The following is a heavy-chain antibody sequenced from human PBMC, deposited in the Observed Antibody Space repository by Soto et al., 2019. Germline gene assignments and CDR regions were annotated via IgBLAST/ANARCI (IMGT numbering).Heavy chain of an antibody. CDR2: ILVGGST. D-gene: IGHD2-8*02. CDR1: GFTCSSYD. CDR3: AKATATGGGAFDI. Sequence: PGGSLRLSCTASGFTCSSYDMSWVRQAPGKGLEWVSTILVGGSTYYADSVKGRFTISRDNSKNTLYLQMNSLTAGDTAVYYCAKATATGGGAFDICGQGXMVTVSS. J-gene: IGHJ3*02. V-gene: IGHV3-23*01.